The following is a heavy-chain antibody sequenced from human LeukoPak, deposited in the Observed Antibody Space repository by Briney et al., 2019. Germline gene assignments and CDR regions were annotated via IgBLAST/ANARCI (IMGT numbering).Heavy chain of an antibody. CDR3: AREGDYYGSKAFDI. Sequence: ASVKVSCKASGYTFTGYYKHWVRQAPGQGLEWMGWINPNSGGTNYAQKFQGWVTMTRDTSISTAYMELSRLRSDDTAVYYCAREGDYYGSKAFDIWGQGTMVTVSS. CDR1: GYTFTGYY. D-gene: IGHD3-10*01. J-gene: IGHJ3*02. CDR2: INPNSGGT. V-gene: IGHV1-2*04.